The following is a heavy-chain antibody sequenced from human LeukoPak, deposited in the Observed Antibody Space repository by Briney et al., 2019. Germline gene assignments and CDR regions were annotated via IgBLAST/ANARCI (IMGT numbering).Heavy chain of an antibody. CDR2: ISSNGGST. J-gene: IGHJ4*02. CDR1: GFIFSRYS. V-gene: IGHV3-64*01. CDR3: ARVIAAAGNYFDY. D-gene: IGHD6-13*01. Sequence: GGSLRLSCAASGFIFSRYSMNWVRQAPGKGLEYVSAISSNGGSTYYANSVKGRFTISRDNSKNTLYLQMGSLRAEDMAVYYCARVIAAAGNYFDYWGQGTLVTVSS.